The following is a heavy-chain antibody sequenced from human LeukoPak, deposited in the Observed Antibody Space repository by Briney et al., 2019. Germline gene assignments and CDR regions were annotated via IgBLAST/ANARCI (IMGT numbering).Heavy chain of an antibody. D-gene: IGHD3-3*01. CDR3: ARAYSHPWSPKFFDY. CDR1: GFTFSTYN. V-gene: IGHV3-48*02. CDR2: ISSSGGTI. Sequence: GGSLRLSCAASGFTFSTYNMNWVRQAPGKGLEWVSCISSSGGTIYSADSVKGRFTISRDNAKNSLFLQMNSLRDEDTAVYFCARAYSHPWSPKFFDYWGQGTLDTVSS. J-gene: IGHJ4*02.